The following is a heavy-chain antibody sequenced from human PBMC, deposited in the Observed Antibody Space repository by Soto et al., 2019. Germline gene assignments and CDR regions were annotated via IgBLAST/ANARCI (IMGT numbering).Heavy chain of an antibody. CDR1: GFTFSSYS. V-gene: IGHV3-21*01. Sequence: GGSLRLSCAASGFTFSSYSMNWVRQAPGKGLEWVSSISSSSIYIYYADSVKGRFTISRDNAKNSLYLQMNSLRAEDTAVYYCARDQDCSSTSCPYELTNDYFTYGMDVWGQGTTVTVSS. D-gene: IGHD2-2*01. J-gene: IGHJ6*02. CDR3: ARDQDCSSTSCPYELTNDYFTYGMDV. CDR2: ISSSSIYI.